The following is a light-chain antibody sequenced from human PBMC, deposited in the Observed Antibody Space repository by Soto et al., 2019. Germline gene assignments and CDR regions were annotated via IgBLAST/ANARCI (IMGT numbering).Light chain of an antibody. CDR2: YND. J-gene: IGLJ3*02. Sequence: QAVVTQSPSVSGAPRQSVNISCSGTNSNIGSKDVHWYQQLPRNNPQLLMYYNDMLPSGVSDRFSFSKSGTGASLAISGLQSEDEGDDYCARWDDRLTAWVFGGGTKLTVL. CDR1: NSNIGSKD. V-gene: IGLV1-36*01. CDR3: ARWDDRLTAWV.